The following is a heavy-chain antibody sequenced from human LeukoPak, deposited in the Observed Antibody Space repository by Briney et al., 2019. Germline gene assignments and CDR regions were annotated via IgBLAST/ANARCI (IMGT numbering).Heavy chain of an antibody. CDR2: ISSSGDST. CDR3: AKLILGARSLFDF. CDR1: GFTFSSHA. D-gene: IGHD1-26*01. V-gene: IGHV3-23*01. Sequence: GGSLRLSCVASGFTFSSHAMSWVRQAPGKGLEWVSTISSSGDSTFYADSVKGRFTISRDNSKNTLYLQMSSLRADDTAMYYCAKLILGARSLFDFRGQGILATVSS. J-gene: IGHJ4*02.